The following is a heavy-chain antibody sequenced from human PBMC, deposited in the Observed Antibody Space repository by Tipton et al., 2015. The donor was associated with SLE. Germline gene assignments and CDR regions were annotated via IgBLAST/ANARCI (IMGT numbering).Heavy chain of an antibody. V-gene: IGHV4-61*09. CDR3: ARDGYSSGWDGDFDY. J-gene: IGHJ4*02. D-gene: IGHD6-19*01. CDR2: IYPSGST. CDR1: GGSISGESYY. Sequence: TLSLTCTVSGGSISGESYYWSWIRQPAGKGLEWIGHIYPSGSTNYNPSLMSRVTMSVDTSKNQFSLELNSVTAADTAVYYCARDGYSSGWDGDFDYWGQGTLVTVSS.